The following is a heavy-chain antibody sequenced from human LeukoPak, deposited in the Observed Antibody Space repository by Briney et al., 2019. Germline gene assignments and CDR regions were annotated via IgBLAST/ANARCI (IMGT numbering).Heavy chain of an antibody. J-gene: IGHJ4*02. Sequence: ASVKVSCKASGGTFSSYAISWVRQAPGQGLEWMGRIIPILGIANYAQKFQGRVTITADKSTSTAYMELSSLRSEDTAVYYCAREGYCGDDCYMHFDFWGQGTLVTVSS. CDR1: GGTFSSYA. V-gene: IGHV1-69*04. CDR3: AREGYCGDDCYMHFDF. D-gene: IGHD2-21*02. CDR2: IIPILGIA.